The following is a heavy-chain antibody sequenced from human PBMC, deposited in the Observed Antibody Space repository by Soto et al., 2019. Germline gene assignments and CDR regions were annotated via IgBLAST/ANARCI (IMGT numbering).Heavy chain of an antibody. CDR1: GYTFTSYY. V-gene: IGHV1-46*01. CDR2: INPNGGAT. CDR3: ARDDIMPTIYFDY. D-gene: IGHD5-12*01. Sequence: ASVKVSCKASGYTFTSYYMHWVRQAPGQGLEWMGLINPNGGATNYAQKFQGRVTMTRDTSTSTFYMDLSSLRSEDTAVYYCARDDIMPTIYFDYWGQGTLVTVSS. J-gene: IGHJ4*02.